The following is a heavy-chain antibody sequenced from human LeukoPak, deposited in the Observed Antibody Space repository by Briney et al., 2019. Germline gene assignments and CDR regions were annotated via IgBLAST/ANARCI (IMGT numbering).Heavy chain of an antibody. J-gene: IGHJ5*02. V-gene: IGHV1-2*02. CDR3: AREGYDFWSGYYPNNWLDP. D-gene: IGHD3-3*01. CDR2: INPNSGGT. Sequence: GASVKVSCKASGYTFTGYYMHWVRQAPGQGLEWMGWINPNSGGTNYAQKFQGRVTMTRDTSISTAYMELSRLRSDDTAVYYCAREGYDFWSGYYPNNWLDPWGQGTLVTVSS. CDR1: GYTFTGYY.